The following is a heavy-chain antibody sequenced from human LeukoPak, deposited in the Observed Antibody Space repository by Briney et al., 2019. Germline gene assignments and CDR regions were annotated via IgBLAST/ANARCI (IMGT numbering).Heavy chain of an antibody. Sequence: GGSLRLSCAASGFPFNSYWMSWVRQAPGRGLEWVANIKEDGSEKFYVDSVKGRFTISRDNAKNTLYLQMNSLRAEDTAVYYCVRSAFLTTEFYFDYWGHGTLVTVSS. D-gene: IGHD4-11*01. CDR2: IKEDGSEK. V-gene: IGHV3-7*01. J-gene: IGHJ4*01. CDR1: GFPFNSYW. CDR3: VRSAFLTTEFYFDY.